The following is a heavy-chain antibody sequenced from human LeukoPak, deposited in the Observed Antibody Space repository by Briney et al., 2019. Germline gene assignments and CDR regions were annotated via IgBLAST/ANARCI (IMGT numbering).Heavy chain of an antibody. V-gene: IGHV3-30*18. CDR1: GFTFSSFG. Sequence: GRSLRLSCAASGFTFSSFGMHWVRQAPGKGLEWVAVISYDGSNKYYADSVKGRFTISRDNSKNTLYLQMNSLRAEDTAVYYCAKNQGGDPGTTNFDYWGQGTLVTVSS. CDR3: AKNQGGDPGTTNFDY. D-gene: IGHD2-21*01. J-gene: IGHJ4*02. CDR2: ISYDGSNK.